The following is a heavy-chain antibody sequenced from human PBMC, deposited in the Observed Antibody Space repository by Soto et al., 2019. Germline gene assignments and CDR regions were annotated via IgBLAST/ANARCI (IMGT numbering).Heavy chain of an antibody. CDR1: GYNFTTYA. Sequence: QVQFVQSGAEVKKPGASVKVSCKASGYNFTTYAIHWVRQAPGQRLEWMGWINTGKGNTKYSQKFQGRVTITRDTSASTAYMDLSSLRSGDTAVYYCARDPWGGAVDAFGIWGQGTMVTVSS. J-gene: IGHJ3*02. CDR3: ARDPWGGAVDAFGI. D-gene: IGHD3-10*01. V-gene: IGHV1-3*04. CDR2: INTGKGNT.